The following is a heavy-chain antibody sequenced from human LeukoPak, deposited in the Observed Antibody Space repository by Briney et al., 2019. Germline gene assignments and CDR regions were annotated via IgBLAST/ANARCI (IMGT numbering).Heavy chain of an antibody. J-gene: IGHJ4*02. CDR1: GGSFSGYY. D-gene: IGHD6-13*01. CDR3: ARGLGLAAAGNLYYFDY. CDR2: INHSGST. Sequence: PSETLSHTCAVYGGSFSGYYWSWIRQPPGKGLEWIGEINHSGSTNYNPSLKSRVTISVDTSKNQFSLKLSSVTAADTAVYYCARGLGLAAAGNLYYFDYWGQGTLVTVSS. V-gene: IGHV4-34*01.